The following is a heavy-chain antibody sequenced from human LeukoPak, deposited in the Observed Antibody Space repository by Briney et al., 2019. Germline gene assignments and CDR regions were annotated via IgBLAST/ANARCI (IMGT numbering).Heavy chain of an antibody. D-gene: IGHD3-22*01. CDR1: GFTFSSYS. J-gene: IGHJ4*02. CDR2: ISGSGGST. CDR3: AKNPSYYYDSSGYLYYFDY. V-gene: IGHV3-23*01. Sequence: GGSLRLSCAASGFTFSSYSMNWVRQAPGKGLEWVSAISGSGGSTYYADSVKGRFTISRDNSKNTLYLQMNSLRAEDTAVYYCAKNPSYYYDSSGYLYYFDYWGQGTLVTVSS.